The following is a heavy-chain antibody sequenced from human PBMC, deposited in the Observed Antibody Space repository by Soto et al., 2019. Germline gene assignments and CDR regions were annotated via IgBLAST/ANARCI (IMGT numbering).Heavy chain of an antibody. Sequence: AVKVSCKASGGTFSSYAISWVRQAPGQGLEWMGGIIPIFGTANYAQKFQGRVTITADESTSTAYMELSSLRSEDTAVYYCARDKGRYCSGGSCKYYYGMDVWGQGTTVTVSS. J-gene: IGHJ6*02. CDR3: ARDKGRYCSGGSCKYYYGMDV. CDR2: IIPIFGTA. V-gene: IGHV1-69*13. CDR1: GGTFSSYA. D-gene: IGHD2-15*01.